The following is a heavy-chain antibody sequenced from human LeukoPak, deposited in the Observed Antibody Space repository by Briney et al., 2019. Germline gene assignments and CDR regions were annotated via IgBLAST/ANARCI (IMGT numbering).Heavy chain of an antibody. V-gene: IGHV1-24*01. CDR2: FDPEDGET. CDR3: ATPYYYGSGSYRTFDY. Sequence: ASVKVSCKVSGYTLTELSMHWVRQAPGKGLEWMGGFDPEDGETIYAQKFQGRVTMTEDTSTDTAYMELSGLRSEDTAVYYCATPYYYGSGSYRTFDYWGQGTLVTVSS. CDR1: GYTLTELS. J-gene: IGHJ4*02. D-gene: IGHD3-10*01.